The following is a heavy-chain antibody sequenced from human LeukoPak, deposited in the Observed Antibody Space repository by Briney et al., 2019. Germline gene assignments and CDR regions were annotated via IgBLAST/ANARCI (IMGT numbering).Heavy chain of an antibody. CDR2: IYSGGST. CDR1: EFTFSTYG. CDR3: ARDLCGGDCYPAGAFDI. D-gene: IGHD2-21*02. Sequence: GGSLRLSCAASEFTFSTYGMHWVRQAPGKGLEWVSVIYSGGSTYYADSVKGRFTISRDNSKNTLYLQMNSLRAEDTAVYYCARDLCGGDCYPAGAFDIWGQGTLVTVSS. V-gene: IGHV3-66*01. J-gene: IGHJ4*02.